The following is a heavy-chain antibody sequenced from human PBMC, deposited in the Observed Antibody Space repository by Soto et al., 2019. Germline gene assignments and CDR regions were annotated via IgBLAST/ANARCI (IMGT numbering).Heavy chain of an antibody. CDR2: ISYDGSNK. D-gene: IGHD3-9*01. Sequence: GGSLRLSCAASGFTFSSYAMHWVRQAPGKGLEWVAVISYDGSNKYYADSVKGRFTISRDNSKNTLYLQMSSLRAEDTAVYYCARPYYYDILTGYFQYFDYWGQGP. J-gene: IGHJ4*02. V-gene: IGHV3-30-3*01. CDR3: ARPYYYDILTGYFQYFDY. CDR1: GFTFSSYA.